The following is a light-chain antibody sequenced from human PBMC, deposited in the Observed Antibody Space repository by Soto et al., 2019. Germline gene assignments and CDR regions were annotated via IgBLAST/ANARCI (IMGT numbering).Light chain of an antibody. CDR1: QSLVSSNGNTF. CDR2: KVS. V-gene: IGKV2-30*01. Sequence: DVVMTQSPLSLPVTLGQPASISCRSSQSLVSSNGNTFLIWVQQRPGQSPSRLIYKVSNRDFAVPDRFTGSGSGNDFTLEISRVEAEDVGVYYCMQATHWPWTFGQGTKVEIK. CDR3: MQATHWPWT. J-gene: IGKJ1*01.